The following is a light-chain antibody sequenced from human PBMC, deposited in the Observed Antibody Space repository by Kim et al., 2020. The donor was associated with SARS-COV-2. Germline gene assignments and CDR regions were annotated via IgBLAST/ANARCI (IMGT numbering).Light chain of an antibody. CDR3: NSRESSANHWM. J-gene: IGLJ3*02. V-gene: IGLV3-19*01. CDR2: GKN. Sequence: ALGQTVRIKCQGDILRSYYASWYQQKPGQAPVLVFYGKNNRPSGIPDRFSGSYSGNTASLTITAAQAEDEADYYCNSRESSANHWMFGGGTQLTVL. CDR1: ILRSYY.